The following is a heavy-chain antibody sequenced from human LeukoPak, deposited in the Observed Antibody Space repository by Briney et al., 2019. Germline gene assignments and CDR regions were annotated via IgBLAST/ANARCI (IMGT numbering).Heavy chain of an antibody. V-gene: IGHV4-30-4*01. CDR2: IYYSGST. D-gene: IGHD1-1*01. Sequence: SQTLSLTCTVSGGSISSGDYYWSWIRQPPGKGLEWIGYIYYSGSTYYNPSLKSRVTISVDTSKNQFSLKLSSVTAADTAVYYCARAVGYVQAFDYWGQGTLVTVSS. CDR1: GGSISSGDYY. CDR3: ARAVGYVQAFDY. J-gene: IGHJ4*02.